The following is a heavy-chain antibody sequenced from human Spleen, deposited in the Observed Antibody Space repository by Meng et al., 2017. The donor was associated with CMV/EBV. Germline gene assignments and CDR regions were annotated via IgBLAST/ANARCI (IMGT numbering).Heavy chain of an antibody. Sequence: CTVRSNYLGWALQAQGKGLEWVSVIYRGDSTYYADSVKGRFTISRDKSKITLYLQMYSLRIEDTAVYYCAREGYCSSSSCYTRFDYWGQGTLVTVSS. J-gene: IGHJ4*02. CDR2: IYRGDST. CDR1: CTVRSNY. V-gene: IGHV3-66*02. CDR3: AREGYCSSSSCYTRFDY. D-gene: IGHD2-2*02.